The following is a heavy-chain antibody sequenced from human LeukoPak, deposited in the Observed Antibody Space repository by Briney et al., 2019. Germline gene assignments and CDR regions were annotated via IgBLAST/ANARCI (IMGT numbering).Heavy chain of an antibody. CDR1: GFTFSSYA. D-gene: IGHD2-2*01. J-gene: IGHJ4*02. V-gene: IGHV3-23*01. CDR3: ATCRGSTSCYPKRFDY. CDR2: ISGSGGST. Sequence: GGSLRLSCAASGFTFSSYAMSWVRQAPGKGLEWVSAISGSGGSTYYADSVKGRFTISRDNSKNTLYLQMNSLRAEDTAVYYCATCRGSTSCYPKRFDYWGQGTLVTVSS.